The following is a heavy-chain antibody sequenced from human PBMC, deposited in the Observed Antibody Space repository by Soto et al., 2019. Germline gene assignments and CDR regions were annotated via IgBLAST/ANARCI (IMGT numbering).Heavy chain of an antibody. CDR3: ARARGYCTGTSCSLFYFSGLDV. D-gene: IGHD2-2*01. J-gene: IGHJ6*01. Sequence: QVHLQEAVPGLVKPSHTLSLTCTVSGDAISSGTNFWRWISQPPGNGLEWLGFIHHSGTTFYNPSIKSRAMLPGATFEKQLSLTMTSLTAAETAVYSCARARGYCTGTSCSLFYFSGLDVWGQGTKVSVSS. CDR2: IHHSGTT. CDR1: GDAISSGTNF. V-gene: IGHV4-30-4*01.